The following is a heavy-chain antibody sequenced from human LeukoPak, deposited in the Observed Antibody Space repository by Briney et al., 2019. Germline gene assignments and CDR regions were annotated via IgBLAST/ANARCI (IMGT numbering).Heavy chain of an antibody. CDR1: GGSISSGDYY. CDR3: ARHPFGESSFDY. J-gene: IGHJ4*02. D-gene: IGHD3-10*01. V-gene: IGHV4-30-4*01. CDR2: IYYSGST. Sequence: SQTLSLTCTVSGGSISSGDYYWSWIRQPPGKGLEWIGYIYYSGSTYYNPSLKSRVTISVDTSKNQFSLNLSSVTAADTAVYYCARHPFGESSFDYWGQGTLVTVSS.